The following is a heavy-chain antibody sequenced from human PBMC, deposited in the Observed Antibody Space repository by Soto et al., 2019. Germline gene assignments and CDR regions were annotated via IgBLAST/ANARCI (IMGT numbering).Heavy chain of an antibody. Sequence: VQLVESGGGVVQPGRTLRLSCAASGFTFNIHGMHWVRQAPGKGLEWVAVIWSDGSTTYYADSVRGRFTISRDNSKNTLDLQMTSLRVEDTAVYYCVREGPISGTGAFDIWGQGTKVTVSS. V-gene: IGHV3-33*01. CDR3: VREGPISGTGAFDI. CDR2: IWSDGSTT. D-gene: IGHD6-25*01. J-gene: IGHJ3*02. CDR1: GFTFNIHG.